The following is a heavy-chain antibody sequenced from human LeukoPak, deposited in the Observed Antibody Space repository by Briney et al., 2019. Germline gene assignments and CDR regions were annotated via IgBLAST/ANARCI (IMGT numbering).Heavy chain of an antibody. V-gene: IGHV4-31*03. Sequence: SQTLSLTCTVSGGSISSCGYYWSWIRQHPGKGLEWIGYIYYSGSTYYNPSLQSRVTISVDTSKNQFSLKLSSVTAADTAVYYCARVPRYYYDSSGHEQNWFDPWGQGTLVTVSS. CDR2: IYYSGST. CDR1: GGSISSCGYY. CDR3: ARVPRYYYDSSGHEQNWFDP. D-gene: IGHD3-22*01. J-gene: IGHJ5*02.